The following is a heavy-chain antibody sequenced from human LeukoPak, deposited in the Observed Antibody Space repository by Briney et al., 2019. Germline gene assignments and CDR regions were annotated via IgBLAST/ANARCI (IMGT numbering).Heavy chain of an antibody. D-gene: IGHD6-13*01. V-gene: IGHV4-59*01. CDR1: GGSISSYY. J-gene: IGHJ4*02. CDR3: ARGGRYSSSWYLIKSFFPYYFDY. Sequence: SETLSLTCTVSGGSISSYYWSWIRQPPGKGLEWIGYIYYSGSTNYNPSLKSRVTISVDTSKNQFSLKLSSVTAADTAVYYCARGGRYSSSWYLIKSFFPYYFDYWGQGTLVTVSS. CDR2: IYYSGST.